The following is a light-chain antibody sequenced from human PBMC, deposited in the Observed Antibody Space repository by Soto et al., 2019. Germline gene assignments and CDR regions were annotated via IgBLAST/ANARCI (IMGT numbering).Light chain of an antibody. CDR1: NIGSKS. J-gene: IGLJ2*01. CDR3: QVWAGSSDHVV. Sequence: SSELTQPPSVSVAPGKTARITCGENNIGSKSVHWYQQKPGQAPVLVIYYDSDRPSGIPERFSGSNSGNTATLTISRVEAGDEADYYCQVWAGSSDHVVFGGGTKLTVL. CDR2: YDS. V-gene: IGLV3-21*04.